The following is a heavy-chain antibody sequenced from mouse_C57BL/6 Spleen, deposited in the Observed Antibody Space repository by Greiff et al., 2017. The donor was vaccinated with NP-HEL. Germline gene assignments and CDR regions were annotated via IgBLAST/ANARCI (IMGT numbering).Heavy chain of an antibody. Sequence: QVQLQQSGAELVRPGASVTLSCKASGYTFTDYEMHWVKQTPVHGLEWIGTIDPETGGTAYTQKFKGKAILTADKSSSTAYMELSSLQSEDSAVYYCTRWAMVMGRMDYWGQGTSVTVSS. J-gene: IGHJ4*01. CDR3: TRWAMVMGRMDY. CDR1: GYTFTDYE. D-gene: IGHD2-2*01. CDR2: IDPETGGT. V-gene: IGHV1-15*01.